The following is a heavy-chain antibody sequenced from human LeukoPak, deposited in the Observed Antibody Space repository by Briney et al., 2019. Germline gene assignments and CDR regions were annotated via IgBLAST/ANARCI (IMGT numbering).Heavy chain of an antibody. CDR1: GFTFHDYA. CDR2: ISWNSGSI. CDR3: AKDILRESYALDY. Sequence: SLRLSCAASGFTFHDYAMHWVRQAPGKGLEWVSGISWNSGSIGFADSVKGRFTISRDNAKNSLYLQMNSLRAEDTALYYCAKDILRESYALDYWGEGTLVTVSS. V-gene: IGHV3-9*01. J-gene: IGHJ4*02. D-gene: IGHD2-2*01.